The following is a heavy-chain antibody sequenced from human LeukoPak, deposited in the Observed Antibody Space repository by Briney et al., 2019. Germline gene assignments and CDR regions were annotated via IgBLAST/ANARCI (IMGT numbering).Heavy chain of an antibody. Sequence: PSETLCLTCTVSGGSISSFYWSRIRQPPGKALEWIGYIYYSGSTNYNPSLKSRVTISVDTSKNQFSLKLSSVTAADTAVYYCARHVDYGGNFGFDYWGQGTLDTVSS. CDR1: GGSISSFY. CDR2: IYYSGST. V-gene: IGHV4-59*08. D-gene: IGHD4-23*01. CDR3: ARHVDYGGNFGFDY. J-gene: IGHJ4*02.